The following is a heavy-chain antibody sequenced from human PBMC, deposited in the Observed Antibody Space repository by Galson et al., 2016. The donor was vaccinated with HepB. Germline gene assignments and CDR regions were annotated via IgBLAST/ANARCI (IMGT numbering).Heavy chain of an antibody. J-gene: IGHJ4*02. CDR2: ISRSGDST. D-gene: IGHD2/OR15-2a*01. CDR1: GFTFRNYG. CDR3: ASEAPIFAPPLDY. V-gene: IGHV3-23*01. Sequence: SLRLSCAASGFTFRNYGMPWVRQAPGKGLEVVSSISRSGDSTDYADSVKGRFTISRDNSKNTLSLQMNSLRAEDTAVYYCASEAPIFAPPLDYWGQGTLVTVSS.